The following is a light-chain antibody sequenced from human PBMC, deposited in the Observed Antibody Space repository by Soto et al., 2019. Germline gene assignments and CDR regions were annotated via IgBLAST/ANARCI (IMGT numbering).Light chain of an antibody. CDR2: EVT. J-gene: IGLJ3*02. CDR3: TSYTSSRTWV. Sequence: QSAPTQPPSVSGSPGQSVTISCTGTSSDVGSYNRVSWYQQPPGTAPKLMIYEVTNRPSGVPNRFSASKSGNTASLTISGLQAEDEADYYCTSYTSSRTWVFGGGTKLTVL. CDR1: SSDVGSYNR. V-gene: IGLV2-18*02.